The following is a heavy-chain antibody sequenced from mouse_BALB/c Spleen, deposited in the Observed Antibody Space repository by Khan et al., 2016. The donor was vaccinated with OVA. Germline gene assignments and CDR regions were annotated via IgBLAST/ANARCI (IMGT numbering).Heavy chain of an antibody. CDR1: GYTFPDYE. CDR3: TRSTFAY. J-gene: IGHJ3*01. Sequence: QVQLQQSGAELVRPGASVTLSCKASGYTFPDYELHWVKQTPVHGLEWIGVIDPKTGVTAYNQTFKGKATLTADKSSSTAYMELRSLTSEDSAVYCCTRSTFAYWGQGTLVTVSA. V-gene: IGHV1-15*01. CDR2: IDPKTGVT.